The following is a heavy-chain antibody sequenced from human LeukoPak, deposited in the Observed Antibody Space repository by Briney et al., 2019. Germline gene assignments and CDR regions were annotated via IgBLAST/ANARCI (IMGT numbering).Heavy chain of an antibody. V-gene: IGHV4-30-2*01. CDR2: IYQSGST. J-gene: IGHJ5*02. CDR1: GGSISGGGFC. Sequence: SQTLSLTCAVSGGSISGGGFCWSWIRQPPGEGLEWIGLIYQSGSTHYNPSLESRVTISVDRSKNQFSLKLSSVTAADTAVYYCARELRGIRGVSYSGFDPWGQGSLVTVSS. CDR3: ARELRGIRGVSYSGFDP. D-gene: IGHD3-10*01.